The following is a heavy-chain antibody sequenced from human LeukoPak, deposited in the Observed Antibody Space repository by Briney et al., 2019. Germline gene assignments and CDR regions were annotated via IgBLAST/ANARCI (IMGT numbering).Heavy chain of an antibody. J-gene: IGHJ4*02. CDR3: ARAVCSSTSCYAYYFDY. V-gene: IGHV4-34*01. CDR2: INHSGST. D-gene: IGHD2-2*01. CDR1: GGSFSGYY. Sequence: SETLSLTCAVYGGSFSGYYWSWIRQPPGKGLEWIGEINHSGSTNYNPSLKSRVTISVDTSKNQFSLKLSSVTAADTAVYYCARAVCSSTSCYAYYFDYWGQGTLVTVSS.